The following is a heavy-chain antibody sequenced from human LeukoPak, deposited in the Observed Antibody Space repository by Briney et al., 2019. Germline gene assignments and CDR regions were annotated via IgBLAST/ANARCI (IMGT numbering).Heavy chain of an antibody. CDR1: GYTFTSYG. CDR3: ARAVIVVVPAAIPGDAFDI. Sequence: ASVKVSCKASGYTFTSYGISWVRQAPGQGLEWMGWINPNSGGTNYAQKFQGRVTMTRDTSISTAYMELSRLRSDDTAVYYCARAVIVVVPAAIPGDAFDIWGQGTMVTVSS. D-gene: IGHD2-2*01. J-gene: IGHJ3*02. V-gene: IGHV1-2*02. CDR2: INPNSGGT.